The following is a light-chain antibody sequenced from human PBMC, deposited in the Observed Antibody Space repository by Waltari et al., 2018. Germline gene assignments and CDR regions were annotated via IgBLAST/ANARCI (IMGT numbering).Light chain of an antibody. V-gene: IGKV1-16*01. CDR3: QQHLQYPWT. CDR2: SAS. J-gene: IGKJ1*01. Sequence: DSQMTQSPSSLSASVGDTVTITCRATQEIKHYVVWLQQKTGKAPKSLFYSASSLRRGVSSRFSGSGSGTEFTLTISSLQPEDVATYYCQQHLQYPWTFGQGTKVEVK. CDR1: QEIKHY.